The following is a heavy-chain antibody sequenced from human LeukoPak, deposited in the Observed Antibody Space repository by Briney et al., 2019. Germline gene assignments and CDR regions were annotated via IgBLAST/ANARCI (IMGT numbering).Heavy chain of an antibody. V-gene: IGHV4-31*01. Sequence: SETLSLTCTVSGGSISSGGYYWSWIRQHPGKGLEWIGYIYYSGSTYYNPSLKSQVTISVDTSKNQFSLKLSSVTAADTAVYYCARAQQLWLGADYWGQGTLVTVSS. D-gene: IGHD5-18*01. J-gene: IGHJ4*02. CDR1: GGSISSGGYY. CDR2: IYYSGST. CDR3: ARAQQLWLGADY.